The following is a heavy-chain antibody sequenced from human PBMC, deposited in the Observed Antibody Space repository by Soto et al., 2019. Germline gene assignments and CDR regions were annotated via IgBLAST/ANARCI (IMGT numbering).Heavy chain of an antibody. CDR2: IYSGGST. D-gene: IGHD2-2*01. J-gene: IGHJ6*04. Sequence: GSLRLSCAASGFTVSSNYMSWVRQAPGKGLEWVSVIYSGGSTYYADSVKGRFTISRDNSKNTLYLQMNSLTAEDTAVYYCARDLPKPAAPYHYYGMDLWGKGTKGTVSS. V-gene: IGHV3-53*01. CDR3: ARDLPKPAAPYHYYGMDL. CDR1: GFTVSSNY.